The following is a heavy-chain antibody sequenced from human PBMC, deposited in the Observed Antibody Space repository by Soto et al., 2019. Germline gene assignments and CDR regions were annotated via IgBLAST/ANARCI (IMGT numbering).Heavy chain of an antibody. V-gene: IGHV3-21*01. Sequence: PGGSLRLSCAASGFTFSSYSMNWVRQAPGKGLEWVSSISSSSSYIYYADSVKGRFTISRDNAKNSLYLQMNSLRAEDTAVYYCARDRIAAAYYDYWGQGTLVTVSS. J-gene: IGHJ4*02. CDR2: ISSSSSYI. D-gene: IGHD6-13*01. CDR1: GFTFSSYS. CDR3: ARDRIAAAYYDY.